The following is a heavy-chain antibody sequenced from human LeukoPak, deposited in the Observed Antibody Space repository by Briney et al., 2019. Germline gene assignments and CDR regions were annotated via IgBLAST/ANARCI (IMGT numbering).Heavy chain of an antibody. Sequence: PGGSPRLSCAASGFTVSSNYMSWVRQAPGKGLEWVSVIYSGGSTYYADSVKGRFTISRHNSKNTLYLQMNSLRAEDTAVYYCARDMGSSGFDAFDIWGQGTMVTVSS. CDR3: ARDMGSSGFDAFDI. V-gene: IGHV3-53*04. D-gene: IGHD3-22*01. CDR1: GFTVSSNY. J-gene: IGHJ3*02. CDR2: IYSGGST.